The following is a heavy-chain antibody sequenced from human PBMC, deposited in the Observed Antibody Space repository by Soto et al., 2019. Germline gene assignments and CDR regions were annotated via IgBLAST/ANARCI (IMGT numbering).Heavy chain of an antibody. J-gene: IGHJ3*02. V-gene: IGHV3-23*01. CDR2: ISGSGGST. CDR1: GFTFSSYA. Sequence: VPLLESGGGLVQPGGSLRLSCAASGFTFSSYAMSWVRQAPGKGLEWVSAISGSGGSTYYADSVKGRFTISRDNSKNTLYLQMNSLRAEDTAVYYCAKGFSSGWYAFDIWGQGTMVTVSS. D-gene: IGHD6-19*01. CDR3: AKGFSSGWYAFDI.